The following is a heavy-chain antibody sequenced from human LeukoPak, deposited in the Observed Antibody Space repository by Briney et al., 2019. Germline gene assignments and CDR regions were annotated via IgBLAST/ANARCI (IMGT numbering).Heavy chain of an antibody. Sequence: GGSLRLSCAASRFTFNSYAMSWVRQAPDKGLEWVSVIGGSNGITFYVGSVKGRFTISRDNSKDTLYLQMYSLRAEDTAVYYCARNENSGWGYFDYWGQGTLVTVSS. CDR1: RFTFNSYA. CDR2: IGGSNGIT. J-gene: IGHJ4*02. V-gene: IGHV3-23*01. CDR3: ARNENSGWGYFDY. D-gene: IGHD5-12*01.